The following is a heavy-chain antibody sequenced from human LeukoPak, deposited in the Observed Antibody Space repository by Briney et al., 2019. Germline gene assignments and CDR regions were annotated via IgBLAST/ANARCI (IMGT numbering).Heavy chain of an antibody. CDR3: VYSSGWTNFCYYGMDV. Sequence: PSETLSLTCTVSGGSISSYYWSWIRQPPGKGLEWIGYIHYSGSTNYNPSLESRVTISRDTSKNQFSLKLRSVTAADTAVYYCVYSSGWTNFCYYGMDVWGQGTTVTVSS. J-gene: IGHJ6*02. V-gene: IGHV4-59*01. D-gene: IGHD6-19*01. CDR2: IHYSGST. CDR1: GGSISSYY.